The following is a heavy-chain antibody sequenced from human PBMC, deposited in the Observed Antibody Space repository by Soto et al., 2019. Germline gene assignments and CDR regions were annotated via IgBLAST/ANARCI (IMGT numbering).Heavy chain of an antibody. CDR2: IYHSGST. J-gene: IGHJ4*02. Sequence: SETLSLTCAVSGHSISSGFYYWGWIRQPPGKGLEWIGSIYHSGSTYYNPSLKSRVTMSVDTSKNQLSLRLSSVTAADTAVYYCARYGYSDSARFFDYWGQGTRVTVSS. CDR1: GHSISSGFYY. CDR3: ARYGYSDSARFFDY. D-gene: IGHD5-12*01. V-gene: IGHV4-38-2*01.